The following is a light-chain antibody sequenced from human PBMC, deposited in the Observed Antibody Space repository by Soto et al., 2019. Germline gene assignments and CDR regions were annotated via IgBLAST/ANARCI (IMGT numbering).Light chain of an antibody. CDR1: ESIGNY. CDR2: DAS. V-gene: IGKV3-11*01. CDR3: QWRSDWPPRLT. Sequence: EVVLTQSPATLSLSPGERATLSCRASESIGNYLAWYQQKLGQAPKLLIYDASHRAIGIPGRLSGDGSGTDFTPTISSLEPEDFAVYYCQWRSDWPPRLTFGGGTKVEIK. J-gene: IGKJ4*01.